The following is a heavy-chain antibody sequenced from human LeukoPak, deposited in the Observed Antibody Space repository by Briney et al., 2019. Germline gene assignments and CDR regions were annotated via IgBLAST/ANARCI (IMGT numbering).Heavy chain of an antibody. Sequence: PGGSLRLSCAASGFTFSSYAMHWVRQAPGKGLEYVSAISSNGGSTYYANSVKGRFTISRDNSKNTLYLQMGSLRAEDMAVYYCARALDGGWFGELSGWFDPWGQGTLATVSS. D-gene: IGHD3-10*01. CDR1: GFTFSSYA. J-gene: IGHJ5*02. V-gene: IGHV3-64*01. CDR2: ISSNGGST. CDR3: ARALDGGWFGELSGWFDP.